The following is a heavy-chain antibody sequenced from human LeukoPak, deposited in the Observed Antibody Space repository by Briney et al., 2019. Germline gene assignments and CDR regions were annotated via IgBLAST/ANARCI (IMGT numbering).Heavy chain of an antibody. CDR2: IRYDGSNK. CDR1: GFTFSSYG. J-gene: IGHJ4*02. V-gene: IGHV3-30*02. D-gene: IGHD3-10*01. Sequence: PGGSLRLSCAASGFTFSSYGMHWVRQAPGKGLEWVAFIRYDGSNKHYADSVKGRFTISRDNSKNTLYLQMNSLRAEDTAVYYCAKIIKGYYGSGSLSGDYWGQGTLVTVSS. CDR3: AKIIKGYYGSGSLSGDY.